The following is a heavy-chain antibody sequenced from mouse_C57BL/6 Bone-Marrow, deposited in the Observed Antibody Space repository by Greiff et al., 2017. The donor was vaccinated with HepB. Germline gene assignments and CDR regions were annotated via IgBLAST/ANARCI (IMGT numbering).Heavy chain of an antibody. J-gene: IGHJ1*01. V-gene: IGHV2-2*01. CDR2: IWSGGST. Sequence: VKLVESVPGLGQPPQRLSTTCTVSGFSLTSYGSYWVRRSPGKGLEWLGVIWSGGSTDYNAAFISRLSISKDNSKSQVFFKMISRQSDDTAIYYYGKNEGDYCDTLYFDVWGAGTTVTDSS. CDR1: GFSLTSYG. D-gene: IGHD1-1*01. CDR3: GKNEGDYCDTLYFDV.